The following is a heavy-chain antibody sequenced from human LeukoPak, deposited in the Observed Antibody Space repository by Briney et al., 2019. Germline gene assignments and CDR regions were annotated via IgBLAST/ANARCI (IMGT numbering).Heavy chain of an antibody. CDR3: ARARYRTGGSCYKDY. D-gene: IGHD2-15*01. J-gene: IGHJ4*02. Sequence: GGSLRLSCAASGFTFSTYWMSWVRQAPGEGLEWVANIKPDGSEKYYVDSVKGRFTISRDNAMNSLYLQMNSLRAEDTAVYYCARARYRTGGSCYKDYWGQGTLVTVSS. V-gene: IGHV3-7*04. CDR1: GFTFSTYW. CDR2: IKPDGSEK.